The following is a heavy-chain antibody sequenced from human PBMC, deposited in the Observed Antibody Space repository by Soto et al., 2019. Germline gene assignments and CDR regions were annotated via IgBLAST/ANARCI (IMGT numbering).Heavy chain of an antibody. Sequence: GGSLRLSCAASGFTFSSYAMSWVRQAPGKGLEWVSAISGSGGSTYYADSVKGRFTISRDNSKNTLYLQMNSLRAEDTAVYYCAKDRVPTSRCHYYDRSGYDYWGQGAPGTVS. CDR2: ISGSGGST. CDR1: GFTFSSYA. V-gene: IGHV3-23*01. CDR3: AKDRVPTSRCHYYDRSGYDY. J-gene: IGHJ4*02. D-gene: IGHD3-22*01.